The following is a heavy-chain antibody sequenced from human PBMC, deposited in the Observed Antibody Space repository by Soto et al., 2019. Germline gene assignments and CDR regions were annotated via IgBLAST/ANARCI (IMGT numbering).Heavy chain of an antibody. CDR1: GFTFTSSA. D-gene: IGHD1-26*01. Sequence: ASVKVSCKASGFTFTSSAVQWVRQARGQRLEWIGWIVVGSGNTNYAQKFQERVTITRDMSTSTAYMELSSLRSEDTAVHYCAADPWEPDAFDIWGQGTMVTVSS. V-gene: IGHV1-58*01. CDR2: IVVGSGNT. CDR3: AADPWEPDAFDI. J-gene: IGHJ3*02.